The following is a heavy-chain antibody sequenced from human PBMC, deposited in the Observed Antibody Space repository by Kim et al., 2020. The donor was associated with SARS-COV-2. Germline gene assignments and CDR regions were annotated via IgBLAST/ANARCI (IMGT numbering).Heavy chain of an antibody. V-gene: IGHV3-23*01. CDR1: GFTFSSYA. D-gene: IGHD6-13*01. CDR3: AKVGVSSWSYYYYGMDV. J-gene: IGHJ6*02. Sequence: GGSLRLSCAASGFTFSSYAMSWVRQAPGKGLEWVSAISGSGGSTYYADSVKGRFTISRDNSKNTLYLQMNSLRAADTAVYYCAKVGVSSWSYYYYGMDVWGQGNTVTVSS. CDR2: ISGSGGST.